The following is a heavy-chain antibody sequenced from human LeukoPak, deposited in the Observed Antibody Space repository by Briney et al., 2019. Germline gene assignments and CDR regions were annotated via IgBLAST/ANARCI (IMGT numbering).Heavy chain of an antibody. J-gene: IGHJ3*02. Sequence: PSETLSLTCTVSGGSISSGDYYWSWIRQPPGKGLEWIGYIYYSGSTYYNPSLKSRVTISVDTSKNQFSLKLSSVTAADTAVYYCARGTTYYYDTHDAFDIWGQGTMVIVSS. CDR2: IYYSGST. CDR1: GGSISSGDYY. CDR3: ARGTTYYYDTHDAFDI. V-gene: IGHV4-30-4*08. D-gene: IGHD3-22*01.